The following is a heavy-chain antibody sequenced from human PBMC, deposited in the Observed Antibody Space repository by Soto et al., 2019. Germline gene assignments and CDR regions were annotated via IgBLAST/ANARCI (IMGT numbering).Heavy chain of an antibody. CDR1: GFTFSSYG. CDR2: IWYDGSNK. J-gene: IGHJ6*02. Sequence: GGSLRLSCAASGFTFSSYGMHWVRQAPGKGLEWVAVIWYDGSNKYYADSVKGRFTISRDNSKNTLYLQMNSLRAEDTAVYYCARTPRFGWVGARSYYYYGMDVWGQGTTVTVSS. D-gene: IGHD1-26*01. CDR3: ARTPRFGWVGARSYYYYGMDV. V-gene: IGHV3-33*01.